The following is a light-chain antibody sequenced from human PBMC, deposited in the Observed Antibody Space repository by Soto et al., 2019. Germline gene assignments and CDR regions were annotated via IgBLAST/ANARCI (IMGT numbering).Light chain of an antibody. CDR1: SSNIGAGYD. CDR3: QSYDSSLSGVV. V-gene: IGLV1-40*01. J-gene: IGLJ2*01. Sequence: QSVLTQPPSVSGAPGQRVTISCTGSSSNIGAGYDVHWYQQLPGTAPKLLIYGNSNRPSGVPDRFSGSKSGTSASLAITGRQAEDEADYYCQSYDSSLSGVVFGGGTKVPVL. CDR2: GNS.